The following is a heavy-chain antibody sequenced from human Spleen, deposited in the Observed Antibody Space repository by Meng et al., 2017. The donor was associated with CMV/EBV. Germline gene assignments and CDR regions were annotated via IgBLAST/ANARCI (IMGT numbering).Heavy chain of an antibody. V-gene: IGHV4-34*01. J-gene: IGHJ4*02. CDR3: AREAAGDHDSSGPVDY. CDR1: GGSFSHNY. Sequence: SQTLALTCAVSGGSFSHNYWSWIRQPPGKGLEWIGEVNHRGSTNYNPSLMSRVTISVDTSKRQFSLKVNSVTAADTAVYYCAREAAGDHDSSGPVDYWGQGTLVTVSS. CDR2: VNHRGST. D-gene: IGHD3-22*01.